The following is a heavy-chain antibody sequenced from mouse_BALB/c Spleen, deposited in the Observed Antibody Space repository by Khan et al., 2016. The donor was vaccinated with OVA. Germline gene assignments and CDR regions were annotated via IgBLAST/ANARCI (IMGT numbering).Heavy chain of an antibody. J-gene: IGHJ2*01. CDR1: GFTFSNYW. Sequence: EVKLEESGGGLVQPGGSMKLSCVASGFTFSNYWMNWVRQSPEKGLEWVAEIRLKSDDYVTHYEESVKGRFTISRADSKSHVYLQMTNLSADDTGIYYCWLLLWGQGTTLTVSS. CDR2: IRLKSDDYVT. V-gene: IGHV6-6*02. CDR3: WLLL. D-gene: IGHD2-3*01.